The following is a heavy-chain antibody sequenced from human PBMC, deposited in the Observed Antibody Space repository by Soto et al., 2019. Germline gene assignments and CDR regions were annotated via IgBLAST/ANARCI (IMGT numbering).Heavy chain of an antibody. CDR2: IQSGGST. V-gene: IGHV3-66*01. CDR3: TRYDVHCSGGSCYGVRMDV. Sequence: EVQLVESGGGLVQPGGSLRLSCAASGFTVSSKYMSWVRQAPGKGLEWVSLIQSGGSTYYAGSVKGRFTISRDNSENTLFLQRNSLRVEDTAVYYCTRYDVHCSGGSCYGVRMDVWGKGTTVTVSA. D-gene: IGHD2-15*01. J-gene: IGHJ6*04. CDR1: GFTVSSKY.